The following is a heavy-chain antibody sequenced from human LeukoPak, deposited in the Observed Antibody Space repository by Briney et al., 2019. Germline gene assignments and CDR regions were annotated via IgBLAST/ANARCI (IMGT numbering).Heavy chain of an antibody. CDR3: AKDSCSTSCYSDY. D-gene: IGHD2-2*01. J-gene: IGHJ4*02. CDR1: GFTFSSYG. Sequence: PGGSLRLSCAASGFTFSSYGMHWVRQAPGKGLEWVAFIRYDGSNKYYADSVKGRFTISRDNSKNTLYLQMNSLRAEDTAVYYCAKDSCSTSCYSDYWGQGTLVTVSS. CDR2: IRYDGSNK. V-gene: IGHV3-30*02.